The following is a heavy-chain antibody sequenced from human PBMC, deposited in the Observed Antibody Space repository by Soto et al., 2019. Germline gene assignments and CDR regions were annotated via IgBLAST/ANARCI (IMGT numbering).Heavy chain of an antibody. D-gene: IGHD6-19*01. Sequence: QVQLQESGPGLVKPSQTLSLTCTVSGGSIRSGGYYWSWIRQHPGKGLEWIGYIYYSGSTYYNPSRKSRVTISVDTSKNQFSLKLSSVTAADTAVYYCARSSGWSWGALDIWGQGTMVTVSS. J-gene: IGHJ3*02. CDR2: IYYSGST. CDR1: GGSIRSGGYY. CDR3: ARSSGWSWGALDI. V-gene: IGHV4-31*03.